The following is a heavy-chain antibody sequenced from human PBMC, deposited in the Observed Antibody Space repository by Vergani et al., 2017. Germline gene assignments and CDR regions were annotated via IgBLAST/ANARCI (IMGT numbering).Heavy chain of an antibody. D-gene: IGHD6-13*01. J-gene: IGHJ4*02. V-gene: IGHV3-43*01. CDR1: GFTFDDYT. Sequence: EVQLVESGGVVVQPGGSLRLSCAASGFTFDDYTMHWVRQAPGKGLEWVYLISWNGGSTYYADSVKGRFTISRDNSKNSLYLQMNSLRTEDTALYYCAKEYSSSWYYFDYWDQGTLVTVSS. CDR3: AKEYSSSWYYFDY. CDR2: ISWNGGST.